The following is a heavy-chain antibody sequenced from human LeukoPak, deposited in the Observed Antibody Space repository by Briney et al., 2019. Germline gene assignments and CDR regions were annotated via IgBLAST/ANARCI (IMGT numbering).Heavy chain of an antibody. CDR1: GFTFSSYG. CDR2: ISYDGSNK. V-gene: IGHV3-30*18. J-gene: IGHJ4*02. CDR3: AKDIGPRRKMPLPDY. Sequence: GGSLRLSCAASGFTFSSYGMHWVRQAPGKGLEWVAVISYDGSNKYYADSVKGRFTISRDNSKNTLYLQMNSLRAEDTAVYYCAKDIGPRRKMPLPDYWGQGTLVTVSS. D-gene: IGHD1-26*01.